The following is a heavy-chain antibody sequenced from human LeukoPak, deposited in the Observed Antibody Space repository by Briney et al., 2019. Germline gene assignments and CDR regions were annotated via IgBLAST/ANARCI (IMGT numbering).Heavy chain of an antibody. CDR2: ISDNGATT. V-gene: IGHV3-23*01. J-gene: IGHJ4*02. CDR1: GFTFRNHP. Sequence: PGGSLRLSCAASGFTFRNHPMRWVRQAPGKGLEWVSAISDNGATTYYADSVKGRFTISRDNSNNTLYLQMNSLRAEDAAFYYCARRVVGGSAGFDSWGLGTLVTVSS. D-gene: IGHD1-26*01. CDR3: ARRVVGGSAGFDS.